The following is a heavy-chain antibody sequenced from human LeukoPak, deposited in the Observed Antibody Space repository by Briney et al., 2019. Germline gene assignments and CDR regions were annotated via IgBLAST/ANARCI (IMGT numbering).Heavy chain of an antibody. D-gene: IGHD3-16*01. V-gene: IGHV6-1*01. CDR3: ARNSGGVVDY. J-gene: IGHJ4*02. Sequence: SQTLSLTCAVSGDSVSRNSATWNWIRQSPSRGLEWLGRTYYRSKWYREYAVSVKGRITINPDTSENQFPLQLNSVTPEDTAVYYCARNSGGVVDYWGPGTLVTVSS. CDR1: GDSVSRNSAT. CDR2: TYYRSKWYR.